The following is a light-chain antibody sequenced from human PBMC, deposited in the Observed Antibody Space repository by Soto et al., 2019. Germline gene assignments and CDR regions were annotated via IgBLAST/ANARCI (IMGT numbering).Light chain of an antibody. V-gene: IGLV7-43*01. CDR3: LLFYGDGVV. CDR1: TGAVTSGYY. J-gene: IGLJ2*01. CDR2: STT. Sequence: QAVATQEPSLTVSPGGTVTLTCASSTGAVTSGYYPNWFQQKPGQPPRELIYSTTYKHSWTRARFSGCLLGGKAALTLSGVHPEDEADYYCLLFYGDGVVFGGGTKVTVL.